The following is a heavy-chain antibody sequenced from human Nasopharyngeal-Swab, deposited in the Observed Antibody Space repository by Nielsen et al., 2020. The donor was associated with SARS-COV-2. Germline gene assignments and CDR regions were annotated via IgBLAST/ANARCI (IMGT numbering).Heavy chain of an antibody. J-gene: IGHJ4*02. V-gene: IGHV3-30*18. Sequence: GESLKIPCAASGFTFSNLAMHWVRQAPGKGLEWVAIISYDGYNKYYADAVKGRFTISRDNSKNTLYLQMNSLRAEDTAVYYCAKGFGSYHTPFDYWGQGTLVTVSS. CDR2: ISYDGYNK. D-gene: IGHD1-26*01. CDR3: AKGFGSYHTPFDY. CDR1: GFTFSNLA.